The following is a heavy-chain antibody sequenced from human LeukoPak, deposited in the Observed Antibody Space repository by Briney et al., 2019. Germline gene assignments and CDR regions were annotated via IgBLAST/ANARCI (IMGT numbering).Heavy chain of an antibody. J-gene: IGHJ4*02. Sequence: SVKVSRKASGGTFSSYAISWVRQAPGQGLEWMGRIIPILGIANYAQKFQGRVTITADKSTSTAYMELSSLRSEDTAVYYCARDLATLPLDYWGQGTLVTVSS. CDR1: GGTFSSYA. V-gene: IGHV1-69*04. CDR3: ARDLATLPLDY. D-gene: IGHD5-12*01. CDR2: IIPILGIA.